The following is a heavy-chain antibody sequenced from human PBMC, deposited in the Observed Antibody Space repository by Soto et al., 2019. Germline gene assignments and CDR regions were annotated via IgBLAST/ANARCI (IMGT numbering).Heavy chain of an antibody. CDR1: GGSISSYY. V-gene: IGHV4-59*08. J-gene: IGHJ3*02. CDR3: ARLRGRGSYGDYLSAFDI. Sequence: SETLSLTCTVSGGSISSYYWSWIRQPPGKGLEWIGYIYYSGSTNYNPSLKSRVTISVDTSKNQFSLKLSSVTAADTAVYYCARLRGRGSYGDYLSAFDIWGQGTMVTVSS. CDR2: IYYSGST. D-gene: IGHD4-17*01.